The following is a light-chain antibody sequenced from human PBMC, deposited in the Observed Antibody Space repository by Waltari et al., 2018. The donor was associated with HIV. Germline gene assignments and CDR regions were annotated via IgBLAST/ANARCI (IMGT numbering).Light chain of an antibody. CDR3: CSYAGSSTHVV. CDR1: SSDVGGYNY. Sequence: QSALTQPASVSGSPGQSITISCTGTSSDVGGYNYVSWYQQHPGTAPKLMIYDVSKRPSGVSKRFAGSKSGNTASLTISGLQAEDEADYYCCSYAGSSTHVVFGGGTKLTVL. J-gene: IGLJ2*01. CDR2: DVS. V-gene: IGLV2-23*02.